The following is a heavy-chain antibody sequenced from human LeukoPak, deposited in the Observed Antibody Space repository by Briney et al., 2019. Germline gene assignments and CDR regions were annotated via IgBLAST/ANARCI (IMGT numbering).Heavy chain of an antibody. CDR3: ARSYHVGDAFDI. Sequence: ASVKVSCKASGYTFTSYDINWVRQATGQGLEWMGWMNPNSGNTGYAQKFQGRVTMTRNTSISTAYMELSSLRSEDTAVYYCARSYHVGDAFDIWGQGTTVTVSS. J-gene: IGHJ3*02. CDR1: GYTFTSYD. D-gene: IGHD3-16*02. CDR2: MNPNSGNT. V-gene: IGHV1-8*01.